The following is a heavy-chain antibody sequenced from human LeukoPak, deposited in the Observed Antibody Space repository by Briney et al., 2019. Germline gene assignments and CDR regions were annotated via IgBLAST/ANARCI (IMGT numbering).Heavy chain of an antibody. D-gene: IGHD3-9*01. J-gene: IGHJ4*02. V-gene: IGHV4-61*02. Sequence: SETLSLTCTVSGGSISSGSYYWSWIRQPAGKGLEWIGRIYTSGSTNYNPSLKSRVTISVDTSKNQFSLKLSSVTAADTAVYYCARLSLTGSNPVDYWGQGTLVTVSS. CDR1: GGSISSGSYY. CDR3: ARLSLTGSNPVDY. CDR2: IYTSGST.